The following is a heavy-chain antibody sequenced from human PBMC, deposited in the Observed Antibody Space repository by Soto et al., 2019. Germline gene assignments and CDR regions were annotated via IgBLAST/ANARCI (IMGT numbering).Heavy chain of an antibody. J-gene: IGHJ6*02. Sequence: QVQLQESGPGLVKPSQTLSLTCTVSGGSISSGGYYWSWIRQHPGKGMEWIGYIYYSGSTYYHPSLKSRVTISVDTSKNQFSLKLSSVTAADTAVYYCATRVANCSSTSCSRRYYYYGMDVWGQGTTVTVSS. V-gene: IGHV4-31*03. D-gene: IGHD2-2*01. CDR2: IYYSGST. CDR1: GGSISSGGYY. CDR3: ATRVANCSSTSCSRRYYYYGMDV.